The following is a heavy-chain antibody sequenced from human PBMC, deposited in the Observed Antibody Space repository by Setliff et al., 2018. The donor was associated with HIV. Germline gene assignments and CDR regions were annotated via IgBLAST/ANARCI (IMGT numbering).Heavy chain of an antibody. CDR1: GGSISSRDW. V-gene: IGHV4-4*02. D-gene: IGHD2-15*01. CDR2: IHHCGRT. Sequence: PSETLSLTCAVSGGSISSRDWWTWVRQPPGRGLEWIGEIHHCGRTNYNPSLKSRVTISVDQSENQFSLRLSSVTAANTAVYYCARSSYCSGGSCSTFAYWGQGTLVTVSS. J-gene: IGHJ4*02. CDR3: ARSSYCSGGSCSTFAY.